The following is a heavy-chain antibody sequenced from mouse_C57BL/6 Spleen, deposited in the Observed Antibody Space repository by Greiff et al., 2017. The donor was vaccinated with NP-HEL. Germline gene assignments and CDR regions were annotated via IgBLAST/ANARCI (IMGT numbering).Heavy chain of an antibody. V-gene: IGHV5-9*01. CDR1: GFTFSSYT. D-gene: IGHD1-1*01. J-gene: IGHJ4*01. CDR2: ISGGGGNT. Sequence: DVMLVESGGGLVKPGGSLKLSCAASGFTFSSYTMSWVRQTPEKRLEWVATISGGGGNTYYPDSVKGRFTISRDNAKNTLYLQMSSLRSEGTALYYCARRQSPLVGATGSAMDYWGQGTSVTVSS. CDR3: ARRQSPLVGATGSAMDY.